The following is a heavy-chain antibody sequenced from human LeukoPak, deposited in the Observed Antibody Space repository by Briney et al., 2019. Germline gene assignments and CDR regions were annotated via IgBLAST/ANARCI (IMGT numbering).Heavy chain of an antibody. J-gene: IGHJ4*02. CDR1: GYTFTGYY. D-gene: IGHD6-19*01. CDR2: INPNSGGT. CDR3: ARDPSNSSGRFPYFDY. Sequence: ASVKVSCKASGYTFTGYYIHWVRQAPGQGLEWMAWINPNSGGTIYAQKFQDRVTVTRDTSINTAYMELSRLTSDDTAVYFCARDPSNSSGRFPYFDYWGQGTLVTVSS. V-gene: IGHV1-2*02.